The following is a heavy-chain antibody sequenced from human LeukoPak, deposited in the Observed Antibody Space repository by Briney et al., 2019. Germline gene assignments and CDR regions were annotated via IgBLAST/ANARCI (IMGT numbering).Heavy chain of an antibody. CDR1: GFTFSSYA. CDR3: AKTALGTLPYDY. V-gene: IGHV3-30-3*02. Sequence: PGRSLRLSCAASGFTFSSYAMHWVRQAPGKGLDWVASISYDGSNKYYADSVKGRFTISRDNSKNTLYLQMNSLRAEDTAVYYCAKTALGTLPYDYWGQGTLVTVSS. D-gene: IGHD2-15*01. J-gene: IGHJ4*02. CDR2: ISYDGSNK.